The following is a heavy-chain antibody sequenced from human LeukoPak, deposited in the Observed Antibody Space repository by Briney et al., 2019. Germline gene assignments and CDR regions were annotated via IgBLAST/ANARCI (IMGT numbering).Heavy chain of an antibody. J-gene: IGHJ4*02. CDR3: ARQNYDFWSGYSYYFDY. CDR1: GGSTSSYY. Sequence: SETLSLTCTVSGGSTSSYYWSWIRQPPGKGLEWIGYIYYSGSTNYNPSLKSRVTISVDTSKNQFSLKLSSVTAADTAVYYCARQNYDFWSGYSYYFDYWGQGTLVTVAS. D-gene: IGHD3-3*01. CDR2: IYYSGST. V-gene: IGHV4-59*08.